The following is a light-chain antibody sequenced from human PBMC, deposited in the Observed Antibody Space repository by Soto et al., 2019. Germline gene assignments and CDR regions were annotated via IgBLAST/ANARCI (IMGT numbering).Light chain of an antibody. CDR2: GAS. J-gene: IGKJ2*01. CDR3: QQYGSSPPLYT. V-gene: IGKV3-20*01. CDR1: QRVSSSY. Sequence: EIVLTQSPGTLSLSPGERVTLSCRASQRVSSSYLAWYQQKPGQAPRLLIYGASSRATGIPDRFSGSGSGTDFTLTISRLEPEDFAVYYCQQYGSSPPLYTFGQGTKLEIK.